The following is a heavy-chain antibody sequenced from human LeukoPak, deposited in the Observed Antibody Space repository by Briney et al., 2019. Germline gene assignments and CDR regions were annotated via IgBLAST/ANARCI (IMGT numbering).Heavy chain of an antibody. J-gene: IGHJ4*02. CDR1: GITFNSYT. V-gene: IGHV3-21*04. D-gene: IGHD2-21*02. CDR2: ISSSSSYI. Sequence: PGGSLRLSCAASGITFNSYTMNWVRQAPGKGLEWVSSISSSSSYIYYAASVKGRFTVSRDNAKNSLYLQMNSLRVEDTAMYYCARDGLRRPPTPYCGGDCPLDYWGQGTLVSVSS. CDR3: ARDGLRRPPTPYCGGDCPLDY.